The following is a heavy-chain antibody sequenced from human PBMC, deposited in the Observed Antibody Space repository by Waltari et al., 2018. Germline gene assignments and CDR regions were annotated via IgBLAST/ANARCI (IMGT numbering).Heavy chain of an antibody. CDR1: GYTFTGYY. Sequence: QVQLVQSGAEVKKPGASVKVSCKASGYTFTGYYMHWVRPAPGQGLEWMGWINPNSGGTNYAQKFQGRVTMTRDTSISTAYMELSRLRSDDTAVYYCAREVRAAADYDAFDIWGQGTMVTVSS. V-gene: IGHV1-2*02. J-gene: IGHJ3*02. D-gene: IGHD6-13*01. CDR3: AREVRAAADYDAFDI. CDR2: INPNSGGT.